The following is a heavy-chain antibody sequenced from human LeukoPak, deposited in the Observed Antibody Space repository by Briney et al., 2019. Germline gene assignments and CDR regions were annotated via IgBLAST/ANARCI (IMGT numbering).Heavy chain of an antibody. V-gene: IGHV1-8*01. CDR2: MNPNSGNT. D-gene: IGHD6-6*01. J-gene: IGHJ4*02. CDR3: ARGPLDSSSTFDY. Sequence: VASVKVSCKASGYTFTSYDINWVRQATGQGLEWMGWMNPNSGNTGYAQKFQGRVTMTRNTSISTSYMELSSLRSEDTAVYYCARGPLDSSSTFDYWGQGTLVTVSS. CDR1: GYTFTSYD.